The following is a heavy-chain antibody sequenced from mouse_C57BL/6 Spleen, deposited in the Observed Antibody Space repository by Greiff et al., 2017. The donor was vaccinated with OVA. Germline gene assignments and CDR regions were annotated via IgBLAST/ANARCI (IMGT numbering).Heavy chain of an antibody. D-gene: IGHD2-4*01. CDR3: HYDARS. Sequence: VQVVESGAELVRPGASVTLSCKASGYTFTDYEMHWVKQTPVHGLEWIGAIDPETGGTAYNQKFKGKAILTADKSSSTAYMELRSLTSEDSAVYYCHYDARSWGQGTTLTVSS. J-gene: IGHJ2*01. V-gene: IGHV1-15*01. CDR1: GYTFTDYE. CDR2: IDPETGGT.